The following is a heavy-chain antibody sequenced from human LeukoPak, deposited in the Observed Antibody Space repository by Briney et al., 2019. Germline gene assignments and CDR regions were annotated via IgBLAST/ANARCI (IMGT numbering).Heavy chain of an antibody. D-gene: IGHD1-14*01. CDR3: ARGRIRPFDY. V-gene: IGHV4-34*01. CDR2: INHSGST. CDR1: GGSFSGYY. J-gene: IGHJ4*02. Sequence: SETLSLTCAVYGGSFSGYYWSWIRQPPGKGLEWIGEINHSGSTNYNPSLKSRVTISVDTSKNQLSLKLSSVTAADTAVYYCARGRIRPFDYWGQGTLVTVSS.